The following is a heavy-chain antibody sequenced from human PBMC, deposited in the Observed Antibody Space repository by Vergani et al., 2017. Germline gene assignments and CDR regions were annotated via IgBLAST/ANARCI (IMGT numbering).Heavy chain of an antibody. CDR2: ISSSGSTI. D-gene: IGHD3-22*01. CDR3: TTGPPTMIVFPWGAFDI. Sequence: QVQLVESGGGLVKPGGSLRLSCAASGFTFSDYYMSWIRQAPGKGLEWVSYISSSGSTIYYADSVKGRFTISRDNAKNSLYLQMNSLKTEDTAVYYCTTGPPTMIVFPWGAFDIWGQGTMVTVSS. CDR1: GFTFSDYY. J-gene: IGHJ3*02. V-gene: IGHV3-11*01.